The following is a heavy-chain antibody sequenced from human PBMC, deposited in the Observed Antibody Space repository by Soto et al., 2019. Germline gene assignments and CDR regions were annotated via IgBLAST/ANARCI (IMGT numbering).Heavy chain of an antibody. Sequence: QLAESGGGLVRPGGSLRLSCAASGFSFSTYSMSWVRQAPGKGLEWISHISSTSNTIYYADSVKGRFTISRDNAKNSLYLQMDSLRAVDTAVYYCARGSDFSFWGQGTMVTVSS. V-gene: IGHV3-48*01. CDR1: GFSFSTYS. D-gene: IGHD3-3*01. J-gene: IGHJ3*01. CDR3: ARGSDFSF. CDR2: ISSTSNTI.